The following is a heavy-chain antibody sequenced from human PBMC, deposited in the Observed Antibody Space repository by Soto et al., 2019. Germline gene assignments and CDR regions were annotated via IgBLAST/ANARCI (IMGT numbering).Heavy chain of an antibody. D-gene: IGHD1-26*01. CDR2: INAGNGNT. J-gene: IGHJ4*02. Sequence: ASVKVSCKASGYTFNSHAIHWVRQAPGQRLEWMGWINAGNGNTKYSQKFQGRVTITRDTSASTAYMELSSLRSEDTAVYYCARGLGLYYFDYWGQGTLVTVSS. CDR3: ARGLGLYYFDY. CDR1: GYTFNSHA. V-gene: IGHV1-3*01.